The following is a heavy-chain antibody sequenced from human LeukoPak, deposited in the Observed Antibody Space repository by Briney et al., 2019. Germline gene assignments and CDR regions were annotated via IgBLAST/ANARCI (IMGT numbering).Heavy chain of an antibody. Sequence: SETLSLTCTVSGGSISSYYWSWIRQPPGKGLEWIGYIYYSGSTNYNPSLKSRVTISVDTSKNQFSLKLSSVTAADTAVYYCRMAYYYYGMDVWGQGTTVTVSS. D-gene: IGHD5-24*01. V-gene: IGHV4-59*08. CDR1: GGSISSYY. CDR2: IYYSGST. J-gene: IGHJ6*02. CDR3: RMAYYYYGMDV.